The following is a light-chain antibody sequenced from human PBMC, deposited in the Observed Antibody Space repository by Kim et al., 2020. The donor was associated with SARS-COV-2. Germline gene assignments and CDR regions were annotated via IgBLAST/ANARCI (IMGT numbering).Light chain of an antibody. CDR2: GAS. Sequence: LSPGERATRSCRASQSAISNYVAWYQQKPGQAPGLVIYGASSRATGIPDRFSGSGSGTDFTLTISRLEPEDFAVYYCQQYGSSSLTFGGGTKLEI. V-gene: IGKV3-20*01. CDR1: QSAISNY. J-gene: IGKJ4*01. CDR3: QQYGSSSLT.